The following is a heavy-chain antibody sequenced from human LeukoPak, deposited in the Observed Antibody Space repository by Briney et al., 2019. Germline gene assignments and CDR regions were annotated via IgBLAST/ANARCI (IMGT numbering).Heavy chain of an antibody. V-gene: IGHV4-34*01. J-gene: IGHJ4*02. CDR1: GGSFSGYY. Sequence: SETLSLTCAVYGGSFSGYYWSWIRQPPGKGLEWIGEINHSGSTNYNPSLKSRITISVDTSKNQFSLKLSSVTAADTGVYYCARVYGPCSGGGCYFFDYWGQGTLVTVSS. CDR2: INHSGST. D-gene: IGHD2-15*01. CDR3: ARVYGPCSGGGCYFFDY.